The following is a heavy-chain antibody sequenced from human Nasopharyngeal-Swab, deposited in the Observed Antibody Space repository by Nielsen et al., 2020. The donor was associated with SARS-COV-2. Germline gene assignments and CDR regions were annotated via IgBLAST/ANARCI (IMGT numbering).Heavy chain of an antibody. CDR2: INPNSGGT. J-gene: IGHJ6*03. Sequence: WVRQAPGQGLEGMGWINPNSGGTNDAQKFQGWVTMTRDTSISTAYMELSRLRSDDTAVYYCARAAKGYCSSTSCYSSPEYYYYYMDVWGKGTTVTVSS. V-gene: IGHV1-2*04. D-gene: IGHD2-2*01. CDR3: ARAAKGYCSSTSCYSSPEYYYYYMDV.